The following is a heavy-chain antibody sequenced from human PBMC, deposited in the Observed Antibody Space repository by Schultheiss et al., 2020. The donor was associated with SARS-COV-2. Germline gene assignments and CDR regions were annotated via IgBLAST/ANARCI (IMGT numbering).Heavy chain of an antibody. V-gene: IGHV4-34*09. D-gene: IGHD3-16*01. CDR2: IYYSGST. CDR3: ARDLDRTSGALDV. Sequence: SQTLSLTCAVYGGSFSGYYWSWIRQPPGKGLEWIGYIYYSGSTYYNPSLKSRVTISVDTSKNQFSLKLSSVTAADTAVYYCARDLDRTSGALDVWGQGTTVTVSS. J-gene: IGHJ6*02. CDR1: GGSFSGYY.